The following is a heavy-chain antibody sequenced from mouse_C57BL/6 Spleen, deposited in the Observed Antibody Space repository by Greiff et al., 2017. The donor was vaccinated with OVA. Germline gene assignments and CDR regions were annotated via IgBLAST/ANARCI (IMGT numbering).Heavy chain of an antibody. J-gene: IGHJ2*01. V-gene: IGHV1-54*01. D-gene: IGHD2-2*01. CDR3: ARGGYDGGDFDY. Sequence: VKLMESGAELVRPGTSVRVSCKASGYAFTNYLIEWVKQRPGQGLEWIGVINPGSGGTNYNEKFKGKATLTADKSSSTAYMQLSSLTSEDSAVYFGARGGYDGGDFDYWGQGTTLTVSS. CDR2: INPGSGGT. CDR1: GYAFTNYL.